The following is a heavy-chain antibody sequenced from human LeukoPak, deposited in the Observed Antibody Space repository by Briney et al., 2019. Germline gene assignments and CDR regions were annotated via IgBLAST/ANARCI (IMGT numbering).Heavy chain of an antibody. D-gene: IGHD6-6*01. CDR1: GGSISSGGYS. J-gene: IGHJ5*02. Sequence: PSETLSLTCAVSGGSISSGGYSWSWIRQPPGKGLEWIGYIYHSGSTYYNPSLKSRVTISVDRSKNQFSLKLSSVTAADTAVYYCARSSYWFDPWGQGTPVTVSS. V-gene: IGHV4-30-2*01. CDR3: ARSSYWFDP. CDR2: IYHSGST.